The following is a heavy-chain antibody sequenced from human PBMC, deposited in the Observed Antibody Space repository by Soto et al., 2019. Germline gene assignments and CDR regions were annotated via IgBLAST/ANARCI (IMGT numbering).Heavy chain of an antibody. V-gene: IGHV3-23*01. D-gene: IGHD3-22*01. J-gene: IGHJ4*02. CDR3: AKVVLHPSSGYYFDY. CDR2: LPDNGGGT. Sequence: EVQMLESGGGLVQPGGSLRLSCEASGFTFSAYAMSWVRQAPGKGLEWVSALPDNGGGTYYADSAEGRFTVARDNFKNTLYVQMKSPIAGDTAIYYCAKVVLHPSSGYYFDYLGRGALVTVSS. CDR1: GFTFSAYA.